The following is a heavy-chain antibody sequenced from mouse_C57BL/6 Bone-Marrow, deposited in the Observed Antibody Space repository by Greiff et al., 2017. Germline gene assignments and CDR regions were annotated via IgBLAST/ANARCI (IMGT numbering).Heavy chain of an antibody. J-gene: IGHJ2*01. CDR2: IRNKANGYTT. Sequence: DVMLVESGGGLVQPGASLRLSCAASGFTFTDYYMSWVRQPPGKAPAWLALIRNKANGYTTEYTASVKGRFTISRDNSQNILYLQMNTLRAEDSATYYCVKAQYSSFFDYWGQGTTLTVSS. D-gene: IGHD1-1*01. CDR3: VKAQYSSFFDY. CDR1: GFTFTDYY. V-gene: IGHV7-4*01.